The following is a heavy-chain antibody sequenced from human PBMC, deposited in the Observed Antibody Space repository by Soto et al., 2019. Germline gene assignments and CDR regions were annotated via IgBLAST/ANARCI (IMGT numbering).Heavy chain of an antibody. CDR3: ARGFVPSGYDEWYFDY. CDR1: AGSISSGDYY. D-gene: IGHD5-12*01. J-gene: IGHJ4*02. Sequence: PPETLSLTCTVSAGSISSGDYYWSWIRQPPGKGLEWIGYIYYSGSTYYNQSLKSRVTISVDTSKNQFSLKLSSVTAADTAVYYCARGFVPSGYDEWYFDYWGQGTLVTVSS. V-gene: IGHV4-30-4*01. CDR2: IYYSGST.